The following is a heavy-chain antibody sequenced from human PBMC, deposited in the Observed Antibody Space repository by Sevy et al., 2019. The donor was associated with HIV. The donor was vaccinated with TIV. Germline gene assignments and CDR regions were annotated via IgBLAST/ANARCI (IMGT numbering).Heavy chain of an antibody. CDR2: SAKGGGAS. CDR3: ARHYENTNYCFDH. V-gene: IGHV3-23*01. J-gene: IGHJ4*02. D-gene: IGHD2-8*01. CDR1: GFTLSNHG. Sequence: GGSLRLSCVVSGFTLSNHGMSWVRQVPGMGLQWVSGSAKGGGASYYAQSVRGRFTLSTDNSKNILSLQMNSLRAEDAAVYYCARHYENTNYCFDHWGQGTLVTVSS.